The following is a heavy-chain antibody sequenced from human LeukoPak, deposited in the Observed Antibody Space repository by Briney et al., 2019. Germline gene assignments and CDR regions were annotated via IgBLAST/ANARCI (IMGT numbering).Heavy chain of an antibody. J-gene: IGHJ5*02. CDR2: ITWNGGST. CDR3: ARDVLRYFDWLSVGNWFDP. V-gene: IGHV3-20*04. CDR1: GFTFDDYG. Sequence: PGCSVRLSCAASGFTFDDYGMSWVRQAPGTGLEWAAGITWNGGSTGYADSVKGRFTISRDNAKNSLYLQMNSLRAEDTAVYYCARDVLRYFDWLSVGNWFDPWGQGTLVTVSS. D-gene: IGHD3-9*01.